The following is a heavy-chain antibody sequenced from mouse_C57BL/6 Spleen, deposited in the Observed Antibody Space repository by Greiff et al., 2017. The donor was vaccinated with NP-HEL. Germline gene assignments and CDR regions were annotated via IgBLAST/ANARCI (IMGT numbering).Heavy chain of an antibody. Sequence: VQLQQPGAELVKPGASVKLSCKASGYTFTSYWMHWVKQRPGQGLEWIGMIHPNSGSTNYNEKFKGKATLTVDTSSSTAYMQLSSLTSEDSAVYYCARAQLRQGFAYWGQGTLVTVSA. CDR1: GYTFTSYW. V-gene: IGHV1-64*01. CDR2: IHPNSGST. D-gene: IGHD3-2*02. J-gene: IGHJ3*01. CDR3: ARAQLRQGFAY.